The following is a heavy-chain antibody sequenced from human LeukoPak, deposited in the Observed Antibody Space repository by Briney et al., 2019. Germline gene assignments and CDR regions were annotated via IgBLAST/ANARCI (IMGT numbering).Heavy chain of an antibody. D-gene: IGHD6-13*01. Sequence: SETLSLTCTVSGGSISSYYWSWIRQPAGKGLEWIGRIYTSGSTNYNPSLKSRVTMSVDTSKNQFSPKLSSVTAADTAVYYCARDHVRQQLPDYWGQGTLVTVSS. CDR3: ARDHVRQQLPDY. J-gene: IGHJ4*02. CDR1: GGSISSYY. CDR2: IYTSGST. V-gene: IGHV4-4*07.